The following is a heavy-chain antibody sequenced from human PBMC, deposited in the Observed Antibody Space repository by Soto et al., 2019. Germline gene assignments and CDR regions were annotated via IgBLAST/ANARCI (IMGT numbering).Heavy chain of an antibody. J-gene: IGHJ4*01. V-gene: IGHV3-30*04. Sequence: QVHLLESGGGVVQPGRSLRLSCAASGFTFSSYAIHWVRQAPGKGLEWVAVISYDGRDEYYADSVKGRFTISRDNSKNTMDLQMNSRRGEDTAVYYCAKGSYDSNLDYWGQGTLVPVSS. CDR2: ISYDGRDE. CDR3: AKGSYDSNLDY. D-gene: IGHD2-8*01. CDR1: GFTFSSYA.